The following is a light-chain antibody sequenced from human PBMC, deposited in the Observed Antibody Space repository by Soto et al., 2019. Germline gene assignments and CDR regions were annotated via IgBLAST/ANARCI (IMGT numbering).Light chain of an antibody. Sequence: EVVLTQSPLSQSVTLGQPASISCTCSQSLLYSNGHTYFTWFHQRPGQPPRRLIYEVSYLDTWVPDRFSGIGSGTDLTLRISSVAVEGGGGYYCIQCTHWPLTFGGGTKVEIK. CDR3: IQCTHWPLT. J-gene: IGKJ4*01. CDR2: EVS. V-gene: IGKV2-30*01. CDR1: QSLLYSNGHTY.